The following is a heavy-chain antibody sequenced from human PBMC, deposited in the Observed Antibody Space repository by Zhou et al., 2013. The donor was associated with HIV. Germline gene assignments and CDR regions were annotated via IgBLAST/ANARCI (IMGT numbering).Heavy chain of an antibody. CDR2: IIPIFDTS. CDR3: ARDLLPTSSWTDYYYYGMDV. Sequence: QVHLVQSGAEVKKPGSSVKVSCKASGGTFSTYAISWVRQAPGQGLEWMGGIIPIFDTSHYAQKFQGRVTITTDESTSTAYMELSSLRSEDTAVYYCARDLLPTSSWTDYYYYGMDVWGQGP. CDR1: GGTFSTYA. D-gene: IGHD2-15*01. J-gene: IGHJ6*02. V-gene: IGHV1-69*05.